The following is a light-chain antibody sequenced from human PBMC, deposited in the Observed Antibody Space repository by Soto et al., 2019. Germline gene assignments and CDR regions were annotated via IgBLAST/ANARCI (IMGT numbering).Light chain of an antibody. Sequence: QPVLTQPPSVSGAPGQRVTISYTGTSANVGAADDVHWYQQLPGTAPKLLIHANHNRPSGVPDRFSGSKSGTSASLAITGLRAEDEDEYYCQSYDSGLSGYVFGTGTKVTVL. V-gene: IGLV1-40*01. J-gene: IGLJ1*01. CDR3: QSYDSGLSGYV. CDR2: ANH. CDR1: SANVGAADD.